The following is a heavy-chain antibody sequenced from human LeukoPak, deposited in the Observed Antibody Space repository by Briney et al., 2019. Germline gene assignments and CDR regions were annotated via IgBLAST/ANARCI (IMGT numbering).Heavy chain of an antibody. CDR3: AREGVHCSSTSCYENFDY. CDR2: IYYSGST. Sequence: SETLSLTCTVSGGSISSGDYYWSWIRQPPGKGLEWIGYIYYSGSTYYNPSLKSRVTISVDTSKTQFSLKLSSVTAADTAVYYCAREGVHCSSTSCYENFDYWGQGTLVTVSS. D-gene: IGHD2-2*01. V-gene: IGHV4-30-4*08. J-gene: IGHJ4*02. CDR1: GGSISSGDYY.